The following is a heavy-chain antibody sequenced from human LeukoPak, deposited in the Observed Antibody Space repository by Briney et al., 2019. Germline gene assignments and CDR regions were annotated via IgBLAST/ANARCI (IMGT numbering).Heavy chain of an antibody. V-gene: IGHV3-23*01. J-gene: IGHJ4*02. CDR1: GFTFRTYG. CDR2: ISGSSGST. CDR3: AKDWGYYYDSSGYFDY. D-gene: IGHD3-22*01. Sequence: TGGSLRLSCAASGFTFRTYGMSWVRQAPGKGLEWVSAISGSSGSTYYADSVKGRFTISRDNSKNTLYLQMNSLRAEDTAVYYCAKDWGYYYDSSGYFDYWGQGTLVTVSS.